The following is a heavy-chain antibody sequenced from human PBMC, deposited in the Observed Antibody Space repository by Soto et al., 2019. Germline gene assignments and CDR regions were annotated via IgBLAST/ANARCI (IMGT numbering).Heavy chain of an antibody. CDR2: IDPSDSYT. J-gene: IGHJ6*01. V-gene: IGHV5-10-1*01. Sequence: GESLKISCKGSGYSFTSYWISWVRQMPGKGLEWMGRIDPSDSYTNYSPSFQGNVTISADKSISTAYLQWSSLKASDTAMYYCSRRLRYLAWLLPDYGIHVWGQGTQLTVPT. CDR1: GYSFTSYW. D-gene: IGHD3-9*01. CDR3: SRRLRYLAWLLPDYGIHV.